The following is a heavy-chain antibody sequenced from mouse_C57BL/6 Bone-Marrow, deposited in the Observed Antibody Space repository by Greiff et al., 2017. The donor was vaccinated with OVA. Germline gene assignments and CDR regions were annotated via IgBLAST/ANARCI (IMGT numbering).Heavy chain of an antibody. Sequence: VQLQQPGAELVMPGASVKLSCKASGYTFTSYWMHWVKQRPGQGLEWIGEIDPSDSYNNYNQKFKGKSTLTVEKSSSAAYMQLSSLTSEDSAVYYCARRGYGSSFAWFAYWGQGTLVTVSA. D-gene: IGHD1-1*01. CDR1: GYTFTSYW. J-gene: IGHJ3*01. CDR2: IDPSDSYN. CDR3: ARRGYGSSFAWFAY. V-gene: IGHV1-69*01.